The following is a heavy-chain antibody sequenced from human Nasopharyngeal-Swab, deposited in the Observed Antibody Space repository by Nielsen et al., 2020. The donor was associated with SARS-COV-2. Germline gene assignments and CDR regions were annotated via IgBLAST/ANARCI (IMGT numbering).Heavy chain of an antibody. CDR2: IDMRGRTT. D-gene: IGHD6-13*01. CDR1: GFTFSNYW. V-gene: IGHV3-74*03. CDR3: AKDTSSSWYVGWFDP. J-gene: IGHJ5*02. Sequence: GGSLRLSCATSGFTFSNYWMHWVRQAPGKGLEWVARIDMRGRTTTHADSVKGRFTISRDNAKNTLSLQMNSLRAEDTALYYCAKDTSSSWYVGWFDPWGQGTLVTVSS.